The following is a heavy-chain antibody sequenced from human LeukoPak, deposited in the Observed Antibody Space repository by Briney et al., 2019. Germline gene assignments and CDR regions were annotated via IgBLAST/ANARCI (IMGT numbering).Heavy chain of an antibody. D-gene: IGHD3-10*01. J-gene: IGHJ4*02. CDR2: INSDGSST. Sequence: GGSLRLSCAASGFTFSNYWRDWVRQAPGKGLVWVSRINSDGSSTTYADSVKGRFTISRDNAKNTLYLQMDSLRAEDTAVYYCARDPYGSGRYWGQRTRVTVSS. V-gene: IGHV3-74*01. CDR1: GFTFSNYW. CDR3: ARDPYGSGRY.